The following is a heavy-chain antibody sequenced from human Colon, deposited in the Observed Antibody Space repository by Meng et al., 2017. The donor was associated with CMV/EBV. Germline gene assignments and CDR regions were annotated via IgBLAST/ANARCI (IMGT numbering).Heavy chain of an antibody. CDR3: AKVDGRYGSTNYSEGCEGY. CDR2: PDAIGVDT. J-gene: IGHJ4*02. D-gene: IGHD3-10*01. CDR1: FSYYP. Sequence: FSYYPILCVHQSPGKGLQQVSSPDAIGVDTHYAGSVNDRFTISRDNSKNTLYLQQSSLRADDTAVYFWAKVDGRYGSTNYSEGCEGYWGQGALVTVSS. V-gene: IGHV3-23*01.